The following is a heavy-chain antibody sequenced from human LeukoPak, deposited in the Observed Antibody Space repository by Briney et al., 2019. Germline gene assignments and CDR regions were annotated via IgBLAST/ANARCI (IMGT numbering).Heavy chain of an antibody. CDR2: IIPIFGTA. CDR1: GGTFSSYA. Sequence: GASVNVSCKASGGTFSSYAISWVRQAPGQGREWMGGIIPIFGTANYAQKFQGRVTITADESTSTAYMELSSLRSEDTAVYYCARDSIGTAIFGVAAGAFDIWGQGTMVTVSS. CDR3: ARDSIGTAIFGVAAGAFDI. D-gene: IGHD3-3*01. V-gene: IGHV1-69*13. J-gene: IGHJ3*02.